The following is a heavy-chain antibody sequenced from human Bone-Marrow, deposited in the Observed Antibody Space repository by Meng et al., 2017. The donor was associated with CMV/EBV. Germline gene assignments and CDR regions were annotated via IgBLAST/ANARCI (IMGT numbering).Heavy chain of an antibody. CDR3: AREGGIVVVPPDALDI. Sequence: ASVKVSCKASSYTFTSYGISWVRQAHGQGLEWMGWISAYNGNTNYAQKFQGRVTMTTDTSTSTAYMELRSLRSDDTDVYYCAREGGIVVVPPDALDIWGQGTMVTVSS. CDR1: SYTFTSYG. V-gene: IGHV1-18*01. CDR2: ISAYNGNT. J-gene: IGHJ3*02. D-gene: IGHD2-2*01.